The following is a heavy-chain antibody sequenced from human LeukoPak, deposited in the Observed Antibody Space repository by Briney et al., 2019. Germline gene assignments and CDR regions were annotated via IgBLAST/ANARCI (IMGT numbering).Heavy chain of an antibody. V-gene: IGHV4-61*09. Sequence: PSQTLSLTCTVSGGSISSGSYYRSWIRQPAGKGLEWIGHIYTSGGTNYNPSLKSRVTISVDTSKNQFSLKLSSVTAADTAVYYCAREVHYDYVSVSRREPGFDYWGQGTLVTVSS. CDR3: AREVHYDYVSVSRREPGFDY. CDR1: GGSISSGSYY. J-gene: IGHJ4*02. CDR2: IYTSGGT. D-gene: IGHD3-16*01.